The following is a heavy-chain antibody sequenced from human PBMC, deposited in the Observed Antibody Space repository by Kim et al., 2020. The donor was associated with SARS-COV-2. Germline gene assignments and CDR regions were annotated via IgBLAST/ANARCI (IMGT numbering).Heavy chain of an antibody. Sequence: ASVKVSCKASGYTFTGYYMHWVRQAPGQGLEWMGWINPNSGGTNYAQKFQGRVTMTRDTSISTAYMELSRLRSDDTAVYYCARSTPTMDDAFDIWGQGTMVTVSS. J-gene: IGHJ3*02. CDR1: GYTFTGYY. V-gene: IGHV1-2*02. CDR2: INPNSGGT. CDR3: ARSTPTMDDAFDI. D-gene: IGHD3-10*01.